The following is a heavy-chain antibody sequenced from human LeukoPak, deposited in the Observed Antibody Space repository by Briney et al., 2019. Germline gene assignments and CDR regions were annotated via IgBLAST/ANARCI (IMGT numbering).Heavy chain of an antibody. D-gene: IGHD5-12*01. J-gene: IGHJ4*02. CDR3: AKDRKRGYSGYDSDY. CDR2: ISYDGSNK. V-gene: IGHV3-30-3*01. CDR1: GFTFSSYA. Sequence: GRSLRLSCAASGFTFSSYAMHWVRQAPGKGLEWVAVISYDGSNKYYADSVKGRFTISRDNSKNTLYLQMNSLRAEDTAVYYCAKDRKRGYSGYDSDYWGQGTLVTVSS.